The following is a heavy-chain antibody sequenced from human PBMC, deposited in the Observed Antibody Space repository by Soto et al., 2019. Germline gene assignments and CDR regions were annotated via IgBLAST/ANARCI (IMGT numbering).Heavy chain of an antibody. CDR3: ARTWGSTNDD. D-gene: IGHD3-16*01. V-gene: IGHV4-59*01. Sequence: SETLSLTCVVSGAFLSSDYWSWIRQPPGKGLEWIGYIYYSGSTNYNPSLKSRVTISVDTSKNQFSLKLSSVTAADTAVYYCARTWGSTNDDWGRGTLVTVSS. CDR1: GAFLSSDY. CDR2: IYYSGST. J-gene: IGHJ4*02.